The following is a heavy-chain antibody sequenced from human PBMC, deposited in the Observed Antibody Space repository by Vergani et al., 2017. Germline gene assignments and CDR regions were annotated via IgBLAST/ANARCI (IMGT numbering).Heavy chain of an antibody. V-gene: IGHV3-74*01. CDR3: AREGGYDFWSGYTSEFQH. D-gene: IGHD3-3*01. J-gene: IGHJ1*01. Sequence: EVQLVESGGGLVQPGGSLRLSCAASGFTFSSYWMHWVRQAPGKGLVWVSRINSDGSSTSYADSVKGRFTISRDNAKNTLYLQMNSLRAEDTAVYYCAREGGYDFWSGYTSEFQHWGQGTLVTVSS. CDR2: INSDGSST. CDR1: GFTFSSYW.